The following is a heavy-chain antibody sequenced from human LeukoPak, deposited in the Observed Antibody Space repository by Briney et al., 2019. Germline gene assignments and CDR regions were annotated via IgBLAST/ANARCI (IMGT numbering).Heavy chain of an antibody. V-gene: IGHV3-66*01. Sequence: GGSLRLSCAASEFSVGSNYMTWVRQAPGKGLEWVSLIYSDGSTYYADSVKGRFTISRDNSKNTLYLQMNSLRAEDTAVYYCARGHGAFDIWGQGTMVTVSS. J-gene: IGHJ3*02. CDR2: IYSDGST. CDR3: ARGHGAFDI. CDR1: EFSVGSNY.